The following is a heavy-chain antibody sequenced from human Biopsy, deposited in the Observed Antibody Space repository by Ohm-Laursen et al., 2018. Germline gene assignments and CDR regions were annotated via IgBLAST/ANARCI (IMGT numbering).Heavy chain of an antibody. CDR2: IYNTGST. D-gene: IGHD3-22*01. CDR3: ARDLPYYENSGYGAFDM. V-gene: IGHV4-4*07. CDR1: GGFISTYY. J-gene: IGHJ3*02. Sequence: SETLSLTCTVSGGFISTYYWNWIRQPAGKALEWIGRIYNTGSTNCNPSLQSRVTMSVDTSKNQFSLKMSSVTAADTAVYYCARDLPYYENSGYGAFDMWGQGTMVTVSS.